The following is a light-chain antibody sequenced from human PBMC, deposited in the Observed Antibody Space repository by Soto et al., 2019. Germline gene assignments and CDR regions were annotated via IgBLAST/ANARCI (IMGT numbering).Light chain of an antibody. CDR2: DAS. J-gene: IGKJ1*01. Sequence: EIVLTQSPATLSLSPGERATLSCRASQSVSSYLAWYQQKPGQAPRLLIYDASNWATGIPARFSGSGSGTDFTLTISSLEPEDFAVYYCQQRSNWPPRTFGQGTKVEIK. CDR1: QSVSSY. CDR3: QQRSNWPPRT. V-gene: IGKV3-11*01.